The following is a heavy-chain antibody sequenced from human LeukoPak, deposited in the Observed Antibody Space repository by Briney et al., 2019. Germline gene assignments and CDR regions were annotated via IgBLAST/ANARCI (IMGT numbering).Heavy chain of an antibody. Sequence: GGSLRLSCAASGFTFNNYWMTWVRQAPGKGLEWVANIKQDGSEKDYVDSVKGRFTTSRDNAKNSLFLQMNSLRAEDTAVYYCAKDHSITMTAPSWAFDIWGQGTMVTVSS. CDR2: IKQDGSEK. CDR3: AKDHSITMTAPSWAFDI. J-gene: IGHJ3*02. CDR1: GFTFNNYW. D-gene: IGHD3-22*01. V-gene: IGHV3-7*01.